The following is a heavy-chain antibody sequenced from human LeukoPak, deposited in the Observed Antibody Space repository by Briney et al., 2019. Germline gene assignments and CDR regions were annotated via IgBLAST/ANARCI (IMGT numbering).Heavy chain of an antibody. CDR3: ARDSGSGTFT. J-gene: IGHJ5*02. CDR2: MYYSGST. Sequence: ASETLSLTCTVSGGSINSYYWSWIRQSPGKGLEWIGHMYYSGSTNYNPSLKSRVTISLDTSKNQFSPKLSSVTAADTAVYYCARDSGSGTFTWGQGTLVTVSS. V-gene: IGHV4-59*01. CDR1: GGSINSYY. D-gene: IGHD3-10*01.